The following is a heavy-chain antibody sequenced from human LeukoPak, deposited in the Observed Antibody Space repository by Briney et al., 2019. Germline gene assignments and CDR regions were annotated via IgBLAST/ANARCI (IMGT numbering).Heavy chain of an antibody. CDR1: GYTFTSFG. Sequence: ASVKVSCKASGYTFTSFGISWVRQSPGQGLEWMGWISAYNGNTNYTQKFQGRVTMTRNTSISTAYMELSSLRSEDTAVYYCARGNSRDVWGQGTTVTVSS. D-gene: IGHD2-21*01. V-gene: IGHV1-18*01. J-gene: IGHJ6*02. CDR3: ARGNSRDV. CDR2: ISAYNGNT.